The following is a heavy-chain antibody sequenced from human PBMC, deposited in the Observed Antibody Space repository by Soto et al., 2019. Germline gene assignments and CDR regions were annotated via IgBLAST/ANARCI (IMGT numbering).Heavy chain of an antibody. CDR3: ARVDTPTVRVGMDV. Sequence: EVQLLESGGGLVQPGGSLRLSCAASGFNFNSHAMTWVRQAPGKGLEWVSTISANIISTYYADSEKGRFTISRDNSKNTLYLQMSSLRVEDTAVYHCARVDTPTVRVGMDVWGQGTTVTVSS. V-gene: IGHV3-23*01. CDR2: ISANIIST. D-gene: IGHD2-15*01. CDR1: GFNFNSHA. J-gene: IGHJ6*02.